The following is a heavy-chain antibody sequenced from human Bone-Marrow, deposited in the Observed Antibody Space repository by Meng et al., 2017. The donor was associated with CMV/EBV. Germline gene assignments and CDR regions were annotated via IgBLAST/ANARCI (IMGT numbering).Heavy chain of an antibody. V-gene: IGHV1-69*12. J-gene: IGHJ5*02. CDR3: ARGEGLLGDWFDP. D-gene: IGHD2-8*02. CDR1: GGTFSSYA. CDR2: IIPIFGTA. Sequence: VQVVQSGGEVKEPGAAVKVSCKASGGTFSSYAIRWVRQAPGQGLEWMGGIIPIFGTANYAQKFQGRVTITADESTSTAYMELSSLRSEDTAVYYCARGEGLLGDWFDPWGQGTLVTVSS.